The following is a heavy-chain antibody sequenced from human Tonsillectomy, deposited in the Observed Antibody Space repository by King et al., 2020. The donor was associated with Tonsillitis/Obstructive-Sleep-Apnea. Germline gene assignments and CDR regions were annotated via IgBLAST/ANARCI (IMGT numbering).Heavy chain of an antibody. Sequence: VQLVESGGGLVKPGGSLRLSCAASGFTFSSYSMNWVRQAPGKGLEWVSSISSSSSYIYYADSVKGRFTISRDSTKNSLYLQMNSLRAEDTDVYYWARVGEAAVTDYWGQGTLVTVSS. V-gene: IGHV3-21*01. D-gene: IGHD6-13*01. CDR1: GFTFSSYS. J-gene: IGHJ4*02. CDR3: ARVGEAAVTDY. CDR2: ISSSSSYI.